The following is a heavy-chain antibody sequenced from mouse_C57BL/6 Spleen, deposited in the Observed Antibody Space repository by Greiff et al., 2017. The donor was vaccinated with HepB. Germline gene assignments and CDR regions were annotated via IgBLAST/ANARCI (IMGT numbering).Heavy chain of an antibody. J-gene: IGHJ2*01. V-gene: IGHV1-22*01. D-gene: IGHD1-1*01. CDR2: INPNNGGT. CDR1: GYTFTDYN. CDR3: AKGILRSYFDY. Sequence: EVHLVESGPELVKPGASVKMSCKASGYTFTDYNMHWVKQSHGKSLEWIGYINPNNGGTSYNQKFKGKATLTVNKSSSTAYMELRSLTSEDSAVYYCAKGILRSYFDYWGQGTTLTVSS.